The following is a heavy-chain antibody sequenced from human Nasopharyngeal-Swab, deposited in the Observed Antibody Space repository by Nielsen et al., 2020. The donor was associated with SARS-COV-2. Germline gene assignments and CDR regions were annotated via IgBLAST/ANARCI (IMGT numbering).Heavy chain of an antibody. D-gene: IGHD6-19*01. Sequence: GESLKISCVASGFTFSSYAVTWVRRAPGQGLEWVSTISVSGGTYYTDSVKGRFTISRDNSKNTLYLQMNSLRAEDTAVYYCAKDIAVGQYLFDHWGQGTLVTVSS. V-gene: IGHV3-23*01. J-gene: IGHJ4*02. CDR3: AKDIAVGQYLFDH. CDR1: GFTFSSYA. CDR2: ISVSGGT.